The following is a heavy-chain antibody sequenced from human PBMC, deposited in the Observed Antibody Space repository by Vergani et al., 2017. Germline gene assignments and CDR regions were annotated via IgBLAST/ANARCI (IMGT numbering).Heavy chain of an antibody. CDR1: GYTFTSYG. J-gene: IGHJ5*02. CDR2: ISAYNGNT. D-gene: IGHD3-16*02. V-gene: IGHV1-18*01. CDR3: ARDYDYIWGSYLSVGVTFDP. Sequence: QVQLVQSGAEVKKPGASVKVSCNASGYTFTSYGISWVRQAPGQGLEWMGWISAYNGNTNYAQKLQGRVTMTTDTSTSTAYMELRSLRSDDTAVYYCARDYDYIWGSYLSVGVTFDPWGQGTLVTVSS.